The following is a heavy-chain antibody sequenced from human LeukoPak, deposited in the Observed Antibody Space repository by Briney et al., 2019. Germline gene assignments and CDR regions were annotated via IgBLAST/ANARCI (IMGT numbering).Heavy chain of an antibody. CDR2: ISAYNGNT. Sequence: ASVKVSCKASGYTFTSYGISWVRQAPGQGLEWMGWISAYNGNTNYAQKLQGRVTMTTDTSTSTAYMELRSLRSDDTAVYYCARDQGQYYDFWSGYYPFDYWGQGTLDTVSS. D-gene: IGHD3-3*01. V-gene: IGHV1-18*01. J-gene: IGHJ4*02. CDR1: GYTFTSYG. CDR3: ARDQGQYYDFWSGYYPFDY.